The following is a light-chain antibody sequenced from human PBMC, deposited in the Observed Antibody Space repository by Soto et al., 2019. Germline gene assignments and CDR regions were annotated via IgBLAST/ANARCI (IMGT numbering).Light chain of an antibody. CDR2: EAS. Sequence: DIQMTQSPSNLSASVGDRVTNTCRASQFISTWMAWYQQKPGKAPKLLISEASSLDSGVPSRFSGDVSGTDFTLTISTLQPDDFATYYCQQYNTYPWTFGQGTKLEIK. CDR1: QFISTW. V-gene: IGKV1-5*01. J-gene: IGKJ1*01. CDR3: QQYNTYPWT.